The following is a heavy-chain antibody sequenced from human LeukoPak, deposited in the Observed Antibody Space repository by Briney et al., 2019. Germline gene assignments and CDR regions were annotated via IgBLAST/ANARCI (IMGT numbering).Heavy chain of an antibody. CDR3: AKDPLKYSISNGLFDY. V-gene: IGHV3-9*01. CDR2: SNWDGNNI. J-gene: IGHJ4*02. D-gene: IGHD6-6*01. Sequence: GGSLRLSCAASGFKFDDYAMHWVRQVPGKGLEWVSGSNWDGNNIGYADSVKGRFTISRDDAKNSLYLQMNSLRAEDTALYYCAKDPLKYSISNGLFDYWGQGTLVTVSS. CDR1: GFKFDDYA.